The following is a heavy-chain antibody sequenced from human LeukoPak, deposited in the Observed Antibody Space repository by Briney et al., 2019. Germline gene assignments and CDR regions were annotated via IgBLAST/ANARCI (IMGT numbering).Heavy chain of an antibody. CDR3: ARGTNWNYETDY. D-gene: IGHD1-7*01. CDR1: GGTFSSYA. CDR2: IIPIFGTA. J-gene: IGHJ4*02. V-gene: IGHV1-69*13. Sequence: SVKVSCKASGGTFSSYAISWVRRAPGQGLEWMGGIIPIFGTANYAQKFQGRVTITADESTSTAYMELSSLRSEDTAVYYCARGTNWNYETDYWGQGTLVTVSS.